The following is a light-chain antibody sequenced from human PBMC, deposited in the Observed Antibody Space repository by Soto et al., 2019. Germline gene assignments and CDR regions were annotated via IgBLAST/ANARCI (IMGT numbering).Light chain of an antibody. V-gene: IGKV1-17*01. J-gene: IGKJ1*01. CDR3: LHHTSDPLT. CDR2: AAS. Sequence: DIQMTQSPSSLTASEGDRVTLXXRASQGIRNDLGWYQQKPGKAPQXLIYAASSLQSGGPSRFSGRGSGTEFTLTISSLQPEDFAAYSCLHHTSDPLTFGQGTKVEIK. CDR1: QGIRND.